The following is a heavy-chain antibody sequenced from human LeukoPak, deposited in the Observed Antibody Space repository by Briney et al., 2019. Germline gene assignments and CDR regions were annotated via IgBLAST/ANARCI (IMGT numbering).Heavy chain of an antibody. Sequence: SETLSLTCTVSGGSISSYYWSWIRQPPGKGLEWIGYIYYSGSTNYNPSLKSRVTISVDTSKNQFPLKLSSVTAADTAVYYCARSQGIAVAGNFDYWGQGTLVTVSS. V-gene: IGHV4-59*01. CDR2: IYYSGST. CDR1: GGSISSYY. J-gene: IGHJ4*02. D-gene: IGHD6-19*01. CDR3: ARSQGIAVAGNFDY.